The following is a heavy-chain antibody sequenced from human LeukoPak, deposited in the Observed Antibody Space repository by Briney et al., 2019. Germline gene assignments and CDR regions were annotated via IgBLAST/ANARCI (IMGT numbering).Heavy chain of an antibody. D-gene: IGHD3-10*01. CDR2: ISSSSSYI. J-gene: IGHJ3*02. V-gene: IGHV3-21*01. CDR1: GFTFSSYS. Sequence: GGSLRLSCAASGFTFSSYSMNWLPQAPGKGLEWVSSISSSSSYIYYADSVRGRFTISRDNHKNSLYLQMNSLRAENTAVYYCARARLSAFDIWGQGTMVTVSS. CDR3: ARARLSAFDI.